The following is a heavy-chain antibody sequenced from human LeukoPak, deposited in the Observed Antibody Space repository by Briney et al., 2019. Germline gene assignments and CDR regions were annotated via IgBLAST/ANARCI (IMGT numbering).Heavy chain of an antibody. J-gene: IGHJ4*02. CDR3: AKATVSGDFDY. D-gene: IGHD6-19*01. Sequence: GGSLRLSCAASGFTLSSYAMSWVRQAPGKGLEWVSAISGSGGSTYYADSVKGRFSISRDNSKNTLYLQMNSLRAEDTAVYYCAKATVSGDFDYWGQGTLVTVSS. V-gene: IGHV3-23*01. CDR1: GFTLSSYA. CDR2: ISGSGGST.